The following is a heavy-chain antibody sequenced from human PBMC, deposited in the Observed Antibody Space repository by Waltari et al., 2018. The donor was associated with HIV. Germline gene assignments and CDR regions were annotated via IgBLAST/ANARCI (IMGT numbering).Heavy chain of an antibody. CDR3: ARVGNSYYYYYGMDV. D-gene: IGHD1-26*01. J-gene: IGHJ6*02. CDR1: GFTFSSYG. V-gene: IGHV3-33*01. Sequence: QVQLVESGGGVVQPGRSLRLSCAASGFTFSSYGIHWVRQAQGKGLEWVAVIWYDGSNKYYADSVKGRFTISRDNSKNTLYLQMNSLRAEDTAVYYCARVGNSYYYYYGMDVWGQGTTVTVSS. CDR2: IWYDGSNK.